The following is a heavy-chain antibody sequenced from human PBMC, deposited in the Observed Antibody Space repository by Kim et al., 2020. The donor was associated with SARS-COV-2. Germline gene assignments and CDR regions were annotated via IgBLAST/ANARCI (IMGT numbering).Heavy chain of an antibody. CDR3: TRDLIGYMSGWSHWGNFDL. CDR1: GYSFINYG. V-gene: IGHV1-18*01. D-gene: IGHD6-19*01. J-gene: IGHJ4*02. CDR2: VSGYDGAT. Sequence: ASVKVSCKTSGYSFINYGVSWVRQAPGQGLEWMGWVSGYDGATNYAHKFQGRVTMTTDTSTRTAYMELWSLTSDDSAMYYCTRDLIGYMSGWSHWGNFDLWGQGTLVTVSS.